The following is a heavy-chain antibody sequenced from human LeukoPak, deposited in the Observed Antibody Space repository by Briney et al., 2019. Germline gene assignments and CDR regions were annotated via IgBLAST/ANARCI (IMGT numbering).Heavy chain of an antibody. CDR3: AKGDYYGSGSYYNRVGQPLDY. CDR2: IRYDGSNK. Sequence: PGGSLRLSCAASGFTFSSYGMHWVRQAPGKGLEWVAFIRYDGSNKYYADSVKGRFTISRDNSKNTLYLQMNSLRAEDTAVYYCAKGDYYGSGSYYNRVGQPLDYWGQGTLVTVSS. D-gene: IGHD3-10*01. CDR1: GFTFSSYG. V-gene: IGHV3-30*02. J-gene: IGHJ4*02.